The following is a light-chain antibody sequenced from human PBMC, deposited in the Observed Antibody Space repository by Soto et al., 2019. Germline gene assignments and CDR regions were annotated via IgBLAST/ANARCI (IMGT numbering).Light chain of an antibody. CDR1: QDLSRW. V-gene: IGKV1-12*01. Sequence: DLQMTQSPSSVSASVGDRVIITCRASQDLSRWLAWYQQKAGKAPQLLIYATSTLQSGVPSRFSGSGSGTGFTLTISSLQPEDFATYYCQQANSFPHTLGGGTRVEIK. CDR3: QQANSFPHT. CDR2: ATS. J-gene: IGKJ4*01.